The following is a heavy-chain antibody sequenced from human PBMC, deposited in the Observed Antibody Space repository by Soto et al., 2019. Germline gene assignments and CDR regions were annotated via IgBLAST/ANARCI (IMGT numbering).Heavy chain of an antibody. D-gene: IGHD3-16*01. Sequence: EVQLVESGGGLVQPGRSLRLSCAASGFTFDDYAMHWVRQAPGKGLEWVSGISWNSGNIGYADSVKGRFTISRDNAKNSMFLQMNSLRAEDTALYYCTKDRNIHYNTGGVFDIWGQGTMVTVSS. CDR3: TKDRNIHYNTGGVFDI. V-gene: IGHV3-9*01. CDR1: GFTFDDYA. J-gene: IGHJ3*02. CDR2: ISWNSGNI.